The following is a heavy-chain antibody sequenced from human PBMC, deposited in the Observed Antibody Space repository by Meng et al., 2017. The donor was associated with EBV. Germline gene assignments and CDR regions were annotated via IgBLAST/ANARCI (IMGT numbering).Heavy chain of an antibody. CDR1: AASVSGCTYH. V-gene: IGHV4-61*01. CDR3: AKSRSSTPGVVDY. D-gene: IGHD3-10*01. CDR2: IYDGGNT. Sequence: QLTESGPGLVSAPETLSLTCTVSAASVSGCTYHWGWIRQPPGKELEWIGYIYDGGNTIYNPSLKSRVTILVDASKNQFSLKLSSVTTADTAVYYCAKSRSSTPGVVDYWGQGTLVTASS. J-gene: IGHJ4*02.